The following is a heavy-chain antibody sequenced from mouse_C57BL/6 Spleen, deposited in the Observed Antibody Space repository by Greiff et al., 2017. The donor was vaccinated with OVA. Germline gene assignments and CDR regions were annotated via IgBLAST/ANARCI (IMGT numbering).Heavy chain of an antibody. CDR1: GYTFTSYT. CDR3: ASSPWDVFAY. V-gene: IGHV1-4*01. D-gene: IGHD4-1*01. CDR2: INPSSGYT. Sequence: VQLQESGAELARPGASVKMSCTASGYTFTSYTMHWVKQRPGQGLEWIGYINPSSGYTKYNQKFQDKATLTADKSSSTAYMQLSSLTSEDSAVYYCASSPWDVFAYWGQGTLVTVSA. J-gene: IGHJ3*01.